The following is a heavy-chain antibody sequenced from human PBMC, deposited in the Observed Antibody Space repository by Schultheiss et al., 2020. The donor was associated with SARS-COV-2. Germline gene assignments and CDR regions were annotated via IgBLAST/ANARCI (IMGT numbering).Heavy chain of an antibody. J-gene: IGHJ4*02. D-gene: IGHD1-26*01. CDR1: GFSFGDYD. Sequence: GGSLRLSCTASGFSFGDYDMSWVRQAPGKGLEWVGFIRSKAYGGTTEYAASVKGRFSISRDDSKSIAYLQMNSLKTEDTAVYYCTRDRVFGRWELLLDYWGQGTLVTVSS. V-gene: IGHV3-49*04. CDR2: IRSKAYGGTT. CDR3: TRDRVFGRWELLLDY.